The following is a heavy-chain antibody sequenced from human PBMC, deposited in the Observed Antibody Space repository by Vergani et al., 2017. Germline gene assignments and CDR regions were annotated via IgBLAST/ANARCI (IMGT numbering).Heavy chain of an antibody. V-gene: IGHV4-61*02. CDR2: IYTSGST. CDR3: ARLPTAMAYYYHYGMDV. Sequence: QVQLQESGPGLVKPSQTLSLTCTVSGGSISSGSYYWSWIRQPAGKGLEWIGRIYTSGSTNYNPSLKSRVPISVDTSKNQFSLKLSSVTAADTAVYYCARLPTAMAYYYHYGMDVWGQGTTVTVSS. CDR1: GGSISSGSYY. J-gene: IGHJ6*02. D-gene: IGHD5-18*01.